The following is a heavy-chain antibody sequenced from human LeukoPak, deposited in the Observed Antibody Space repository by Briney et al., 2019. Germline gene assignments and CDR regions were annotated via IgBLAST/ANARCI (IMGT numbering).Heavy chain of an antibody. CDR1: GGSISSSSYY. J-gene: IGHJ5*02. CDR2: IYYSGST. D-gene: IGHD3-22*01. V-gene: IGHV4-39*01. Sequence: SETLSLTCTVSGGSISSSSYYWGWIRQPPGKGLEWIGSIYYSGSTYYNPSLKSRVTISVDTSKNQFSLKLSSVTAADTAVYYCARQSYYYDSSGYYEVSWFDPWGQGTLATVSS. CDR3: ARQSYYYDSSGYYEVSWFDP.